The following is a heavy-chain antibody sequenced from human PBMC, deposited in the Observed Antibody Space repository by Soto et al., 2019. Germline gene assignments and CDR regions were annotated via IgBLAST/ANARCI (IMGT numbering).Heavy chain of an antibody. D-gene: IGHD3-3*01. CDR1: GFTFSSYA. V-gene: IGHV3-23*01. CDR2: ISGSGGST. J-gene: IGHJ4*02. CDR3: SKAKVVRIFGVVTPGPSDY. Sequence: GGSLRLSCAASGFTFSSYAMSWVRQAPGKGLEWVSAISGSGGSTYYADSVKGRFTISRDNSKNTLYLQMNSLRAEDTAVYYCSKAKVVRIFGVVTPGPSDYWGQGTLVTVSS.